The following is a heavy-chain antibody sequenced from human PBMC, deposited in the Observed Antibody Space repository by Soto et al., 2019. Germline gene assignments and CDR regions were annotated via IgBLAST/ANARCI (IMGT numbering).Heavy chain of an antibody. CDR1: GLTFSSFG. D-gene: IGHD2-2*01. CDR3: ANSGCSSASCYGSLPFAS. V-gene: IGHV3-30*18. CDR2: ISYGGGNA. J-gene: IGHJ4*02. Sequence: QVQLVESGGGVVQPGRSLRLSCAASGLTFSSFGMHWVRQAPGKGLEWVALISYGGGNAYYADSVKGRFTISRDNSKNTLYLQMNSLRSEDTAVYRCANSGCSSASCYGSLPFASWGQGTLVTVSS.